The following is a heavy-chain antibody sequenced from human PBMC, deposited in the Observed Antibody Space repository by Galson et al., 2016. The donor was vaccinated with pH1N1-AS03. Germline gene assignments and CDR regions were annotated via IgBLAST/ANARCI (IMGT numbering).Heavy chain of an antibody. CDR2: ISWNSGSF. D-gene: IGHD1-14*01. CDR3: SKSYHGDGFDI. Sequence: LRLSCAASGFNFDNYAMHWVRQARGKGLEWVSGISWNSGSFDYADSVKGRFTISRDNAKNSLYLQMNSLTADDSALYYCSKSYHGDGFDIWGQGTMVTVSS. V-gene: IGHV3-9*01. CDR1: GFNFDNYA. J-gene: IGHJ3*02.